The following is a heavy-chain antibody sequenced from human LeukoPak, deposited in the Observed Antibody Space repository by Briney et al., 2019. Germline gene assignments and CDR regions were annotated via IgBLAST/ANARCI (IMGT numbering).Heavy chain of an antibody. Sequence: GGSLRLSCAVSGLIFRSYWMSWVRQAPGKGLEWVANINQDGSEKYFVDSVKGRFTISRDNAKNSLHLQMNTLRAEDTAVYYCARDVTYHGGDWFDPWGQGTLVTVSS. D-gene: IGHD4-23*01. CDR1: GLIFRSYW. CDR3: ARDVTYHGGDWFDP. J-gene: IGHJ5*02. CDR2: INQDGSEK. V-gene: IGHV3-7*01.